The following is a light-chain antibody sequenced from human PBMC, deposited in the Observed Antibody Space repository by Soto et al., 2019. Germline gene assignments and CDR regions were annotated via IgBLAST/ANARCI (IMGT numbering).Light chain of an antibody. J-gene: IGLJ3*02. CDR2: YDD. CDR1: SSNIGNNA. Sequence: QSVLTQPPSVSEAPRQRVTISCSGSSSNIGNNAVNWYQQLPGKAPKLLIYYDDLLPPGVSDRFSGSKSGTSASLAISGLQYADEADYYCVAWDDSLNGWVFGGGTKLTVL. CDR3: VAWDDSLNGWV. V-gene: IGLV1-36*01.